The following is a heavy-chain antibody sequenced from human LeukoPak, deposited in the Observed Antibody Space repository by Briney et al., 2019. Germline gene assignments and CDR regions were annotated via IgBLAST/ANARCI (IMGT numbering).Heavy chain of an antibody. CDR1: GFTFRNYW. V-gene: IGHV3-74*01. J-gene: IGHJ4*02. CDR3: VRDGDDYNFDY. CDR2: VKADGSFT. Sequence: GGSLRLSCAASGFTFRNYWMHWVRQAPGKGLLWVSRVKADGSFTDYADSVKGRFTISRDNAKNTLYLQMYSPRAEDTAAYYCVRDGDDYNFDYWGQGSLVTVSS. D-gene: IGHD5-24*01.